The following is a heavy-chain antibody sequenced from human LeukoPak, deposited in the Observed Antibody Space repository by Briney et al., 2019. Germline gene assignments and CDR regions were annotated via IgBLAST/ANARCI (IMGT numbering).Heavy chain of an antibody. CDR3: ARQFYASPPGLDN. CDR1: GGSISISDYY. J-gene: IGHJ4*02. CDR2: IYYTGTT. Sequence: PQTLSLTCTVSGGSISISDYYWSWIRQPPGKGLEWVGFIYYTGTTYNSPSLKSRATISLDTSKNQFSLKMSSVTAADTAVYYCARQFYASPPGLDNWGQGILVTVSS. D-gene: IGHD5/OR15-5a*01. V-gene: IGHV4-30-4*01.